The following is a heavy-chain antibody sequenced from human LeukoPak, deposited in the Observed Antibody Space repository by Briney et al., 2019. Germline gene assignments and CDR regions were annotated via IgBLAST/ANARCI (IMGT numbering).Heavy chain of an antibody. Sequence: GGSLRLSCAASGFTFSSYAMSWVRQAPGKGLEWVSAISGSGGSTYYADSVKGRFTIFRDNSKNTLYLQMNSLRAEDAAVYYCAKGYIIAGRQWYLDLWGRGTLVGVSS. CDR2: ISGSGGST. CDR1: GFTFSSYA. J-gene: IGHJ2*01. V-gene: IGHV3-23*01. D-gene: IGHD6-13*01. CDR3: AKGYIIAGRQWYLDL.